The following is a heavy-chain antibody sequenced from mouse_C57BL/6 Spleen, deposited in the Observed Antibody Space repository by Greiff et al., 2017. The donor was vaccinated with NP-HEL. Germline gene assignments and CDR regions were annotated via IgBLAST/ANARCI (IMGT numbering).Heavy chain of an antibody. CDR1: GYTFTSYG. D-gene: IGHD4-1*01. V-gene: IGHV1-81*01. J-gene: IGHJ1*03. CDR3: ARLNLGKDWYFDV. CDR2: IYPRSGNT. Sequence: QVQLQQSGAELARPGASVKLSCKASGYTFTSYGISWVKQRTGQGLEWIGEIYPRSGNTYYNEKFKGKATLTADKSSSTAYMELRSLTSEDSAVYFCARLNLGKDWYFDVWGTGTTVTVSS.